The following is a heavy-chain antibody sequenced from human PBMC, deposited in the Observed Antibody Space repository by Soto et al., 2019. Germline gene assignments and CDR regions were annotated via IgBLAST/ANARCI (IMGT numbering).Heavy chain of an antibody. CDR3: ARGRLLWFGELSGWFDP. V-gene: IGHV1-8*01. D-gene: IGHD3-10*01. Sequence: QVQLVQSGAEVKKPGASVKVSCKASGYTFTSYDINWVRQATGQGLEWMGWMNPNSGNTGYAQKFQGRVTMTRNTSXSXXYMELSSLRSEDRAVYYCARGRLLWFGELSGWFDPWGQGTLVTVSS. CDR2: MNPNSGNT. CDR1: GYTFTSYD. J-gene: IGHJ5*02.